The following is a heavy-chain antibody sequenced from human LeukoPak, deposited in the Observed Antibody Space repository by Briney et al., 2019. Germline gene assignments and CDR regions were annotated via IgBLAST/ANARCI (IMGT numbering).Heavy chain of an antibody. CDR3: AREAYYYDSSGYHESTPFDY. J-gene: IGHJ4*02. CDR1: GFTFSSYS. CDR2: ISSSSSYI. Sequence: GGSLRLSCAASGFTFSSYSMNWVRQAPGKGLGWVSSISSSSSYIYYADSVKGRFTISRDNAKNSLYLQMNSLRAEDTAVYYCAREAYYYDSSGYHESTPFDYWGQGTLVTVSS. D-gene: IGHD3-22*01. V-gene: IGHV3-21*01.